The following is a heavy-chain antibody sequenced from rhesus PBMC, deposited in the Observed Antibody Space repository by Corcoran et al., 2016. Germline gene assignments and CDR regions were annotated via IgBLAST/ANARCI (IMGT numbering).Heavy chain of an antibody. D-gene: IGHD5-36*01. Sequence: QLQLQESGPGLVKPSETLSLTCAVSGGSISSNNWSWIRQPPGKGLEWIGRISGRGGSTDYNPSLKSRVTMSTDTSKNQFSVKLSSMTAADTAVYYCARGGYGYPFDFWGQGVLVTVSS. CDR2: ISGRGGST. J-gene: IGHJ4*01. CDR1: GGSISSNN. V-gene: IGHV4-173*01. CDR3: ARGGYGYPFDF.